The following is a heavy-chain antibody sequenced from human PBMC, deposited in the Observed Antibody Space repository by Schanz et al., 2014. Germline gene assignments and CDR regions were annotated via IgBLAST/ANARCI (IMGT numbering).Heavy chain of an antibody. Sequence: VQLVESGGGVVQPGRSLRLSCAAYGFTLSSYAMHWVRQAPGKGLEWVSSISSSSSYIYYADSVKGRFTISRDNAKNSLYLQMNSLRAEDTAVYYCARDLEGYDGGGGGFDPWGQGTLVTVSS. CDR2: ISSSSSYI. CDR1: GFTLSSYA. V-gene: IGHV3-21*01. J-gene: IGHJ5*02. D-gene: IGHD2-21*01. CDR3: ARDLEGYDGGGGGFDP.